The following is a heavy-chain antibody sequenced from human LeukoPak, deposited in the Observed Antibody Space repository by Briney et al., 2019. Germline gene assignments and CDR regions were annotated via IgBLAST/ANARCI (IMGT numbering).Heavy chain of an antibody. D-gene: IGHD3-3*01. CDR3: ATDRGWRTSGYYLYYFEY. V-gene: IGHV3-7*01. CDR1: GFTFSSYW. J-gene: IGHJ4*02. Sequence: GGSLRLSCAASGFTFSSYWMSWVRQAPGKGLEWVANIKQDGSQKYYVDSVKGRFSISRDNAKNSLYLQMSSLRAEDTAVYYCATDRGWRTSGYYLYYFEYWGQGTLVTFSS. CDR2: IKQDGSQK.